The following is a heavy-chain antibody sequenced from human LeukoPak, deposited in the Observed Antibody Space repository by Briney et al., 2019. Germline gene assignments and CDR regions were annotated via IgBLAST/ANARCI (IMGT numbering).Heavy chain of an antibody. V-gene: IGHV3-21*06. J-gene: IGHJ4*02. CDR3: AIAPLSAVVLY. Sequence: GGSLSLSCAGSGFSLSTYTMTWVRQAPGKGLEWVASISSGGDHMFCIDSVKGRFTISRDDARNSLHLQMNSLRAEDTAVYYCAIAPLSAVVLYWGQGTLVTVSS. CDR2: ISSGGDHM. D-gene: IGHD2-21*01. CDR1: GFSLSTYT.